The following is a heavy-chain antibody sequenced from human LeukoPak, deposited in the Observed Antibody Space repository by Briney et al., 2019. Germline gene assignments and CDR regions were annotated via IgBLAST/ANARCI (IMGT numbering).Heavy chain of an antibody. Sequence: GGSLRLSCAASGFTFSSYWMHWVRQAPGKGLVWVSRINSDGSSTSYADSVKGRFTISRDNDKNTLYLQMNSLRAEDTAVYYCAVERSGYDSYLDYWDQGTLVIVSS. D-gene: IGHD5-12*01. V-gene: IGHV3-74*01. CDR1: GFTFSSYW. CDR3: AVERSGYDSYLDY. CDR2: INSDGSST. J-gene: IGHJ4*02.